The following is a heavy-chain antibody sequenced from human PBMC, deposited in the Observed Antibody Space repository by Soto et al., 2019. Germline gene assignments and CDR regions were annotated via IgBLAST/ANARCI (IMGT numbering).Heavy chain of an antibody. D-gene: IGHD2-15*01. Sequence: QVQLQEAGPGLVKPSEILSLTCTVSGDSIISGYWSWIRQPPGKGLEWIGYISYRGNTNYNPSLKSRVTMSVDTPKNQFSLKLSSVTTADTAVYYCAGLRGLRGSPIDFWGQGTLVTVSS. J-gene: IGHJ4*02. CDR3: AGLRGLRGSPIDF. CDR2: ISYRGNT. V-gene: IGHV4-59*01. CDR1: GDSIISGY.